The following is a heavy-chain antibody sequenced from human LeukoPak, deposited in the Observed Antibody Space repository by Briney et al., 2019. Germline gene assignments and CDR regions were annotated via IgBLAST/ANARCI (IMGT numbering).Heavy chain of an antibody. D-gene: IGHD6-19*01. V-gene: IGHV3-48*03. CDR2: ISSSGSPM. Sequence: GGSLRLSCAASGFTFSSYEMNWVRQAPGKGLEWVSYISSSGSPMYYADSVKGRFTISRDNAKNSLYLQMNSLRAEDTAIYYCVLRGAVAAADFWGQGTLVTVSS. J-gene: IGHJ4*02. CDR1: GFTFSSYE. CDR3: VLRGAVAAADF.